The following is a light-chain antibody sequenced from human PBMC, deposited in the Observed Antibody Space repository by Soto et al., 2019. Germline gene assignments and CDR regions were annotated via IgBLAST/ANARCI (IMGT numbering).Light chain of an antibody. CDR1: SSNMGSNT. Sequence: QSVLTQPPSASGTPGQGVAISCSGSSSNMGSNTVNWYQHLPGTAPKLLIYNDNQRPSGVPDLFFCSKSGTSASLAITVLQSDDEADYYCAAWDGSLNHILFGGGTKLTVL. CDR2: NDN. CDR3: AAWDGSLNHIL. J-gene: IGLJ2*01. V-gene: IGLV1-44*01.